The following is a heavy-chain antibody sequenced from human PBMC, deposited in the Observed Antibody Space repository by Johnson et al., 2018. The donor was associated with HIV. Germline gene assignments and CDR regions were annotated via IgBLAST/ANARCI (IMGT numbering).Heavy chain of an antibody. CDR2: ISYDGSNQ. V-gene: IGHV3-30*04. CDR3: AFEEPYSAAAGIDAFDI. CDR1: GFTFSSYA. D-gene: IGHD6-13*01. Sequence: QMLLVESGGGVVQPGRSLRLSCAAFGFTFSSYAMQWVRQAPGKGLEWVAVISYDGSNQYYAAPVKGRFTISRDNAKNSLYLQMNSLRAEETAVYYCAFEEPYSAAAGIDAFDIWGQGTMVTVSS. J-gene: IGHJ3*02.